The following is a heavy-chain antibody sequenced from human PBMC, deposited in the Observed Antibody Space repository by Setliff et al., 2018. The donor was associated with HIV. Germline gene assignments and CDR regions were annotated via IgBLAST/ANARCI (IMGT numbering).Heavy chain of an antibody. Sequence: ASVKVSGKASGYTFSSHDINWVRQATGQGLEWMGWMNPKSGNSGYAQKFQGRVTMTRNTSISTAYMELRSLTSEDTAVYYCARFLPGYSSSWYFGYSYYAMDVCGQGTTVTVSS. V-gene: IGHV1-8*02. CDR2: MNPKSGNS. J-gene: IGHJ6*02. CDR1: GYTFSSHD. CDR3: ARFLPGYSSSWYFGYSYYAMDV. D-gene: IGHD6-13*01.